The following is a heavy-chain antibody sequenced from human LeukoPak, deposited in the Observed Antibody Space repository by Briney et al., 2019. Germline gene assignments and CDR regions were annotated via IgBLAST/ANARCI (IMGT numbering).Heavy chain of an antibody. V-gene: IGHV3-48*02. CDR1: GFILSSNS. CDR2: ISSSSSTI. CDR3: ARSSPFDI. J-gene: IGHJ3*02. Sequence: PGGSLRLSCAASGFILSSNSMNWVRQAPGKGLEWVSYISSSSSTIYYADSVKGRFTISRDNAKNSLYLQMNSLRDEDTAGYYCARSSPFDIWGQGTMVTVSS.